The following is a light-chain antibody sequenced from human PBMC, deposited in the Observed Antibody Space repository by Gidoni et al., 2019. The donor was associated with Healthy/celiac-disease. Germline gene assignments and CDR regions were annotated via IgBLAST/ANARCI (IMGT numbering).Light chain of an antibody. CDR3: QQYYSTPSIT. CDR2: WAS. V-gene: IGKV4-1*01. J-gene: IGKJ5*01. Sequence: DIVMTQSPDYLAVSLGEGATIHCKSSQSVFYSTNNKNYLAWYQQKPGQPPKLLIYWASTRESGVPDRFSGSGSGTDFTLTISSLQAEDVAVYYCQQYYSTPSITFXXXTRLEIK. CDR1: QSVFYSTNNKNY.